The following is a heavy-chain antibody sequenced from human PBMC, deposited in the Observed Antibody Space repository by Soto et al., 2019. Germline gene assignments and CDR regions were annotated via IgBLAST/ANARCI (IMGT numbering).Heavy chain of an antibody. V-gene: IGHV3-30-3*01. CDR2: ISYDGSNK. J-gene: IGHJ6*02. Sequence: GGSLRLSCAASGFTFSSYAMHWVRQAPGKGLEWVAVISYDGSNKYYADSVKGRFTISRDNSKNTLYLQMNSLRAEDTAVYYCARDLGSDSSSEGTDYYYYGMDVWGQGTTVTVSS. D-gene: IGHD6-6*01. CDR1: GFTFSSYA. CDR3: ARDLGSDSSSEGTDYYYYGMDV.